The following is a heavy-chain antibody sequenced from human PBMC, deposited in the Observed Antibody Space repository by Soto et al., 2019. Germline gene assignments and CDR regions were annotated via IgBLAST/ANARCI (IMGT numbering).Heavy chain of an antibody. D-gene: IGHD6-6*01. CDR3: ARDGSTSAQKLYSSSDFDY. CDR2: INPSGGST. Sequence: ASVKVSCKASGYTFTSYYMHWVRQAPGQGLEWMGIINPSGGSTSYAQKFQGRVTMTRDTSTSTVYMELSSLRSEDTAVYYCARDGSTSAQKLYSSSDFDYWGQGTLVTVSS. CDR1: GYTFTSYY. J-gene: IGHJ4*02. V-gene: IGHV1-46*01.